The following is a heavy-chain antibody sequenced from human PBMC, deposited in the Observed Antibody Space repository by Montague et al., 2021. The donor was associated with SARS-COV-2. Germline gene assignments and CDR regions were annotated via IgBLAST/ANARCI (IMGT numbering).Heavy chain of an antibody. CDR1: GFTFSSYE. Sequence: SLRLSCAASGFTFSSYEMNWVRQAPGKGLEWVSYISSSGSTIYYADSVKGRFTISRDNAKNSLYLQMNSPRAEDTAIYYCASDSGIEIPDYYYSMDVWGQGTTVTVSS. CDR2: ISSSGSTI. J-gene: IGHJ6*02. V-gene: IGHV3-48*03. D-gene: IGHD5-24*01. CDR3: ASDSGIEIPDYYYSMDV.